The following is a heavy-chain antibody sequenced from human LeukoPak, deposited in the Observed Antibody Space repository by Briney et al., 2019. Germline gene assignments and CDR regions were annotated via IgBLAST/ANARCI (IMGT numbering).Heavy chain of an antibody. CDR2: IYYSGST. CDR3: ARQAIFGVVIIRGWFDP. V-gene: IGHV4-39*01. D-gene: IGHD3-3*01. Sequence: SETLSLTCTVSGGSISSSSYYWGWIRQPPGKGLEWIGSIYYSGSTYYHPSLKSRVTISVDTSKNQSSLKLSSVTAADTAVYYCARQAIFGVVIIRGWFDPWGQGTLVTVSS. J-gene: IGHJ5*02. CDR1: GGSISSSSYY.